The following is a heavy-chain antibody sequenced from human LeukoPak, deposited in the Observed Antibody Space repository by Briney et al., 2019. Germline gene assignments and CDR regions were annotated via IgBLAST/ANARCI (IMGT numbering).Heavy chain of an antibody. Sequence: PGASLRLSCAASGFTFSSYAMSWVRQAPGKGLEWVSVSSGSGGNAYYADSVKGRFTISRDNSKNTLYLQMNSLRAEDTAIYYCAKGGKGAPVAGTGYFDYWGQGTLVTVSS. D-gene: IGHD6-19*01. V-gene: IGHV3-23*01. CDR3: AKGGKGAPVAGTGYFDY. J-gene: IGHJ4*02. CDR1: GFTFSSYA. CDR2: SSGSGGNA.